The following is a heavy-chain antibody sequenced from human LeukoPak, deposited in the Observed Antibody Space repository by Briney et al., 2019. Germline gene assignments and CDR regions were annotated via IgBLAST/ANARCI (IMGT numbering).Heavy chain of an antibody. CDR3: AREGPYSDSSRSRFDY. V-gene: IGHV1-69*04. CDR2: IIPTLEIA. D-gene: IGHD6-6*01. Sequence: SVKVSCKASGGTFSSYAISWVRQAPGQGLEWMGRIIPTLEIANYAQKFQGRVTMTRDTSTSTVYMELSSLRSEDTAVYYCAREGPYSDSSRSRFDYWGQGTLVTVSS. J-gene: IGHJ4*02. CDR1: GGTFSSYA.